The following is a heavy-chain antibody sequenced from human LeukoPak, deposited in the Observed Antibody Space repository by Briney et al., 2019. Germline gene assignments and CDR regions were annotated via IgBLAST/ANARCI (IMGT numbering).Heavy chain of an antibody. CDR3: ARQGATTIDY. Sequence: SGGSLRLSCAASGFTFSSYAMSWVRQAPGKGLEWVSYVSTGGSTISYADSVKGRFTISRDNAKNSLYLQMNSLRVDDTAVYYCARQGATTIDYWGQGTLVTVSS. CDR1: GFTFSSYA. J-gene: IGHJ4*02. V-gene: IGHV3-48*04. CDR2: VSTGGSTI. D-gene: IGHD5-12*01.